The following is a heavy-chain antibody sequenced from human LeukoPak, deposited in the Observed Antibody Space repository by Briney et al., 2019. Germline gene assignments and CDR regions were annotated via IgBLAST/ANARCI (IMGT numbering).Heavy chain of an antibody. CDR3: ARESGVGATFDY. Sequence: ASVKVSCKASGYTFTSYYMHWVRQAPGQGLEWMGIINPSGGSTSYAQKFRGRVTMTRDTSTSTVYMELSSLRSEDTAVYYCARESGVGATFDYWGQGTLVTVSS. CDR1: GYTFTSYY. D-gene: IGHD1-26*01. J-gene: IGHJ4*02. V-gene: IGHV1-46*01. CDR2: INPSGGST.